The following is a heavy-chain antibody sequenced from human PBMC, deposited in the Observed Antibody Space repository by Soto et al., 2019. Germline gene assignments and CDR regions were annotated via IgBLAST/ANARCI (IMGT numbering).Heavy chain of an antibody. CDR1: GGTFSSYA. V-gene: IGHV1-69*13. J-gene: IGHJ4*02. CDR2: IIPIFGTA. Sequence: SVKVSCQASGGTFSSYAISWVRQAPGQGLEWMGGIIPIFGTANYAQKFQGRVTITADESTSTAYMELSSLRSEDTAVYYCARDTSDPIVATIYHADWGQGTLVTVSS. CDR3: ARDTSDPIVATIYHAD. D-gene: IGHD5-12*01.